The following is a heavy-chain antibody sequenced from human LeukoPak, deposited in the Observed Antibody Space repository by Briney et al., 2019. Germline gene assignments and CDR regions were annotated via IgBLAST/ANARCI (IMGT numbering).Heavy chain of an antibody. Sequence: SQTLSLTCAVSGGSISSGDYSWSWIRQPPGKGLEWIGSIYYSGSSYYNPSLKSRVTISVDTSKNQFSLKLSSVTAADTAVYYCARTVVNYFDYWGQGTLVTVSS. CDR3: ARTVVNYFDY. CDR1: GGSISSGDYS. V-gene: IGHV4-30-2*03. J-gene: IGHJ4*02. CDR2: IYYSGSS.